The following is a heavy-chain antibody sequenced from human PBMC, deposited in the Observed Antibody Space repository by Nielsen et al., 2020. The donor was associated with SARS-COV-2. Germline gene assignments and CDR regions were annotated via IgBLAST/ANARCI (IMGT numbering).Heavy chain of an antibody. CDR1: GFTFSSYA. CDR3: ATGAPITMIVVVRPLDY. CDR2: ISYDGSNK. D-gene: IGHD3-22*01. Sequence: GESLKISCAASGFTFSSYAMHWVRQAPGKGLEWVAVISYDGSNKYYADSVKGRFTISRDNSKNTLYLQMNSLRAEDTAVYYCATGAPITMIVVVRPLDYWGQGTLVTVSS. V-gene: IGHV3-30-3*01. J-gene: IGHJ4*02.